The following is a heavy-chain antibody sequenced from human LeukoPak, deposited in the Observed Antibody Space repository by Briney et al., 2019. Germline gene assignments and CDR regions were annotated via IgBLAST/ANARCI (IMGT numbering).Heavy chain of an antibody. D-gene: IGHD3-3*01. CDR3: ARVVRSGYYLRYYFDY. CDR2: INHSGST. Sequence: PSETLSLTCAVYGGSFSGYYWSWIRQPPGKGLEWIGEINHSGSTNYNPSLKSRVTISVDTSKNQFSLKLSSVTAADTAVYYCARVVRSGYYLRYYFDYWSQGTLVTVSS. J-gene: IGHJ4*02. CDR1: GGSFSGYY. V-gene: IGHV4-34*01.